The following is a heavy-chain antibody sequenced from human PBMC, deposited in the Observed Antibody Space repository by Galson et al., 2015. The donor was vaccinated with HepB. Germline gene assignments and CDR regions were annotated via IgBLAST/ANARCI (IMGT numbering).Heavy chain of an antibody. CDR3: ARDGRITMVRGVIDY. Sequence: SLRLSCAASGFTFSTYDMHWVRQAPGKGLEWVAVLWYDGSEYYVDSVKGRFTISRDNSKNTLYLQMNSLRAEDTAVYYCARDGRITMVRGVIDYWGQGTLVTVSS. V-gene: IGHV3-33*01. J-gene: IGHJ4*02. D-gene: IGHD3-10*01. CDR1: GFTFSTYD. CDR2: LWYDGSE.